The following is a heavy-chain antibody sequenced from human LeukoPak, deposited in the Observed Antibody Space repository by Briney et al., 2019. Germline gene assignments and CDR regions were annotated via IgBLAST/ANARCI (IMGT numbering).Heavy chain of an antibody. Sequence: SETLSLTCTVSGGSISSYYWSWIRQPPGKGLEWIGRIYTSGSTNYNPSLKSRVTISVDTSKDQFSLKLSSVTAADTAVYYCARDLHSMAVAGGNWFDPWGQGTLVTVSS. CDR1: GGSISSYY. D-gene: IGHD6-19*01. CDR2: IYTSGST. J-gene: IGHJ5*02. CDR3: ARDLHSMAVAGGNWFDP. V-gene: IGHV4-4*08.